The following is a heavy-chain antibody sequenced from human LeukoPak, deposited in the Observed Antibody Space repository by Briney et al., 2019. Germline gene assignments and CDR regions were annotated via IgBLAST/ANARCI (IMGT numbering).Heavy chain of an antibody. CDR3: TTVRLGYYYDSSGYGPYGMDV. J-gene: IGHJ6*02. CDR2: INIAGSVT. CDR1: GFNFSNYW. V-gene: IGHV3-74*01. Sequence: GGSLRLSCAASGFNFSNYWMHWVRQAPGKGLEWVSSINIAGSVTTYADSVKGRFTISRDDSKNTLYLQMNSLKTEDTAVYYCTTVRLGYYYDSSGYGPYGMDVWGQGTTVTVSS. D-gene: IGHD3-22*01.